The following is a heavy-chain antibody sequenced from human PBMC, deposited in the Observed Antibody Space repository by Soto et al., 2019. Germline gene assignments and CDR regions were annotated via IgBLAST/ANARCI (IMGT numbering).Heavy chain of an antibody. Sequence: GGSLRLSCAASGFTFSTYAMNWVRQAPGKGLEWVAGVSAGGGDISYADSVKGRFTISRDNSKDSLYLQMNSLRAEDTAVYYCAKSSSRAHYYDMDVWGQGTTVTVSS. CDR3: AKSSSRAHYYDMDV. V-gene: IGHV3-23*01. J-gene: IGHJ6*02. CDR1: GFTFSTYA. CDR2: VSAGGGDI. D-gene: IGHD2-2*01.